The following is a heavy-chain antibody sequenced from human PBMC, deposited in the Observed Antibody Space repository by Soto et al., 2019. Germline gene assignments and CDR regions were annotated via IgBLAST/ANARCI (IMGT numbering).Heavy chain of an antibody. CDR1: GFTFSSYD. V-gene: IGHV3-13*01. CDR2: IGTAGDT. D-gene: IGHD2-15*01. CDR3: ARDKRYCSGGSCYFRGYFDL. J-gene: IGHJ2*01. Sequence: GGSLRLSCAASGFTFSSYDMHWVRQATGKGLEWVSAIGTAGDTYYPGSVKGRFTISRENAKNSLYLQMNSLRAEDTAVYYCARDKRYCSGGSCYFRGYFDLWGRGTLVTVSS.